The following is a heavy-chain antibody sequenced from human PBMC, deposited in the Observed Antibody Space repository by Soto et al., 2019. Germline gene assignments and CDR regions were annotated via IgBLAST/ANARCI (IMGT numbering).Heavy chain of an antibody. CDR1: GFTVSISY. D-gene: IGHD6-19*01. Sequence: EVQLVESGGGLIQPGESLRLSCAASGFTVSISYMSWVRQAPGKGLEWVSTIYRDGSTYCADSVEGRFTISRDNSKNTLYLQMNSLRAEDTATYYCARGKGIGWYESSDYWGQGTLVTVSS. CDR2: IYRDGST. V-gene: IGHV3-53*01. CDR3: ARGKGIGWYESSDY. J-gene: IGHJ4*02.